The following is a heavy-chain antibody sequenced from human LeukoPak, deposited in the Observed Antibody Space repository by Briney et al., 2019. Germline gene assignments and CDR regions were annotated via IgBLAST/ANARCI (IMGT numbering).Heavy chain of an antibody. CDR3: ARLDGAAAKGTLDY. D-gene: IGHD2-2*01. CDR1: GGSLSSGDYY. Sequence: PSQTLSLTCTVSGGSLSSGDYYWGWIRPPPGKGLEWIGYIYYSGSTYYNPSLKSRVTISVDTSKNQFSLKLSSVTAADTAVYYCARLDGAAAKGTLDYWGQGTLVTVSS. J-gene: IGHJ4*02. V-gene: IGHV4-30-4*08. CDR2: IYYSGST.